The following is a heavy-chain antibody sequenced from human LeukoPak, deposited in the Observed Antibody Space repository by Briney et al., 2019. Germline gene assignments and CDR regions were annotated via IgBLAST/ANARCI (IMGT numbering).Heavy chain of an antibody. CDR3: ARDLAYGSSLRGAFDI. D-gene: IGHD6-13*01. J-gene: IGHJ3*02. Sequence: SETLSLTCTVSGGSISSGSYYWSWLRQSPRKGLEYIGFLSYTGNTNYNPSLKSRVTISVDTSKNQFSLKLSSVTAADTAVYYCARDLAYGSSLRGAFDIWGQGTMVIVSS. V-gene: IGHV4-61*01. CDR2: LSYTGNT. CDR1: GGSISSGSYY.